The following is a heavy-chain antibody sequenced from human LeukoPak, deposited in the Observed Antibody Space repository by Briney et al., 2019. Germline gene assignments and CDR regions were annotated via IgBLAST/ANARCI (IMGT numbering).Heavy chain of an antibody. V-gene: IGHV3-33*08. CDR3: GGGISQLWALDY. J-gene: IGHJ4*02. CDR1: GFXFSNYG. D-gene: IGHD5-18*01. Sequence: PGGSLKLSCAASGFXFSNYGIHWVRQAPGKGLEWLAVVWSDGTTKNYADSVKGRFTISRDNSKNTLYPQMNSLRAEDTAVYYCGGGISQLWALDYWGQGTLVTVSS. CDR2: VWSDGTTK.